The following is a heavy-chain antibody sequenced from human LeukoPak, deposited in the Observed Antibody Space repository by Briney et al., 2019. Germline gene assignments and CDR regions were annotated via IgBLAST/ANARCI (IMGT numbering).Heavy chain of an antibody. Sequence: GRSLRLSCAASGFTFDDYAMHWVRQAPGKSLEWVSGISWNSNSIDYADSVKGRFTISRENAKNSLYLQMNSLRAEDTALYYCAKAPSFQLISPYFDYWGQGTLVTVSS. CDR2: ISWNSNSI. J-gene: IGHJ4*02. CDR3: AKAPSFQLISPYFDY. D-gene: IGHD2-2*01. CDR1: GFTFDDYA. V-gene: IGHV3-9*01.